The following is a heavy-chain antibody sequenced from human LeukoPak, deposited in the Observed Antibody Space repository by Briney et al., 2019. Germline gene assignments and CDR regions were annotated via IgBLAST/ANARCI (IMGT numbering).Heavy chain of an antibody. V-gene: IGHV4-59*11. CDR3: ARASYGSGDNDY. CDR2: IYYSGST. CDR1: GGSISSHY. Sequence: PSETLSLTCTVSGGSISSHYWNWIRQPPGKGLEWIGYIYYSGSTNYNPSLKSRVTISVDTSKNQFSLKLSSVTAADTAVYYCARASYGSGDNDYWGQGTLVTVSS. J-gene: IGHJ4*02. D-gene: IGHD3-10*01.